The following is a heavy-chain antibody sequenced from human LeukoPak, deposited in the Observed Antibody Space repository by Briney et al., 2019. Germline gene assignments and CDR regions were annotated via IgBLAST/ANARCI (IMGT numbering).Heavy chain of an antibody. J-gene: IGHJ6*03. Sequence: SETLSLTCTVSGDSISTLYWSWIRQPPGKGLEWIGYIYSGGSTDYNPSLKSRLTISVDTSKNQFSLKLRSVTAADTAVYYCASGAYSYYYMDVWGKGTTVTISS. CDR3: ASGAYSYYYMDV. CDR1: GDSISTLY. V-gene: IGHV4-59*01. D-gene: IGHD1-26*01. CDR2: IYSGGST.